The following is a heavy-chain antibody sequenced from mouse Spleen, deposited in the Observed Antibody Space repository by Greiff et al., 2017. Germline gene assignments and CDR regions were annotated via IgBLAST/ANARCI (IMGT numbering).Heavy chain of an antibody. J-gene: IGHJ3*01. Sequence: EVKVEESGGGLVKLGGSLKLSCAASGFTFSSYYMSWVRQTPEKRLEWVATINNYDGSTYYPDNVKGRFIISRDNAKNTLYLQMSSLNSEDTAVYYCTREGGNYVWFAYWGQGTLVTVSA. D-gene: IGHD2-1*01. CDR3: TREGGNYVWFAY. V-gene: IGHV5-6-2*01. CDR2: INNYDGST. CDR1: GFTFSSYY.